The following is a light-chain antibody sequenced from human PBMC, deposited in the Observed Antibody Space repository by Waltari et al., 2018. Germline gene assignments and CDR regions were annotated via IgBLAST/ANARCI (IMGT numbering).Light chain of an antibody. CDR3: CSYVGGSRVL. CDR1: RSDIGAYNF. Sequence: QSVLTQPASVSGSPGQSITISCTGTRSDIGAYNFVSWFQQLPGQAPRLLIPGATKRPSGVSYRFSGSKSGNTASLSISDLQAEDEADYYCCSYVGGSRVLFGGGTKLTV. V-gene: IGLV2-23*01. J-gene: IGLJ2*01. CDR2: GAT.